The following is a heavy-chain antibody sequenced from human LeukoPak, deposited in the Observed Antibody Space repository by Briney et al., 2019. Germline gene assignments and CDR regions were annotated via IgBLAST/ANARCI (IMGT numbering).Heavy chain of an antibody. Sequence: SETLSLTCGVYGGSFSGYYWSWIRQPPGKGLEWIGEINHSGSTNYNPSLKSRVTISVDTSKNQFSLKLSSVTAADTAVYYCAGLPGIAVAGAKSYYYYYGMDVWGQGTTVTVSS. D-gene: IGHD6-19*01. CDR3: AGLPGIAVAGAKSYYYYYGMDV. V-gene: IGHV4-34*01. CDR1: GGSFSGYY. CDR2: INHSGST. J-gene: IGHJ6*02.